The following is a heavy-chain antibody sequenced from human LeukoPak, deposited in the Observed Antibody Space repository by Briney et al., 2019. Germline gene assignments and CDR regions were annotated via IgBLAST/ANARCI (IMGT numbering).Heavy chain of an antibody. CDR3: ATRSELYSYYYMDV. J-gene: IGHJ6*03. Sequence: KPSETLSLTCTVSGGSIRSSSYYWGWIRQPPGKGLEWIGSIYYSGSTYYNPSLKSRVTISADTSKNQFSLKLSSVTAADTAVYYCATRSELYSYYYMDVWGKGTTVTISS. D-gene: IGHD1-26*01. CDR2: IYYSGST. V-gene: IGHV4-39*01. CDR1: GGSIRSSSYY.